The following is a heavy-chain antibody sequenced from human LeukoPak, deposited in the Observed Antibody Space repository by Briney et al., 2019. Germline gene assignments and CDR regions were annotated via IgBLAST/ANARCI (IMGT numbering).Heavy chain of an antibody. CDR3: ARGGSSGWYGRGFFDY. Sequence: SETLSLTCTVSGGSVRSGNYYWSWIRQPPGKGLEWIGYIYYSGSTNYNPSLKSRVTISADMSKNQFSLKLSSVTAADTAVYYCARGGSSGWYGRGFFDYWGQGALVTVSS. J-gene: IGHJ4*02. CDR2: IYYSGST. V-gene: IGHV4-61*01. CDR1: GGSVRSGNYY. D-gene: IGHD6-19*01.